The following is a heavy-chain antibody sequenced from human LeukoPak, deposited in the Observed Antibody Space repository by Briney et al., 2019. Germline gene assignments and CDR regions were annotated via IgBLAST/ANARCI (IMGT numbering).Heavy chain of an antibody. V-gene: IGHV4-39*07. CDR1: GFTFSSFG. CDR2: INYSGST. Sequence: GSLRLSCAASGFTFSSFGRRWVRQAPGKGLEWMGSINYSGSTYHNPSLKSRVTISVDTSKNQFSLKLSSVTAADTAVFYCASGYSYDLFDYWGQGTLVTVSS. J-gene: IGHJ4*02. CDR3: ASGYSYDLFDY. D-gene: IGHD5-18*01.